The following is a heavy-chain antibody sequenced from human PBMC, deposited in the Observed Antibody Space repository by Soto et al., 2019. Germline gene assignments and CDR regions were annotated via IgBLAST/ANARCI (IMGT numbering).Heavy chain of an antibody. CDR2: ILPIFGTA. Sequence: QVQLVQSGAEVTTPGSSVKVSCKASGGTFRSYAISWVRQAPGHGLEWVGGILPIFGTANYAQKCQGRVTITADGSTSTAYMELSSLRSDDTAVYYCARAVAIAARQSYSGMDVWGQGTTVTVSS. V-gene: IGHV1-69*01. CDR1: GGTFRSYA. J-gene: IGHJ6*02. CDR3: ARAVAIAARQSYSGMDV. D-gene: IGHD6-6*01.